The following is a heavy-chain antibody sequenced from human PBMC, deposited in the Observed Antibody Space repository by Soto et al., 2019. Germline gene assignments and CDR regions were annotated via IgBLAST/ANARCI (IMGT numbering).Heavy chain of an antibody. V-gene: IGHV1-8*01. CDR2: MNPNSGNT. J-gene: IGHJ6*02. Sequence: QVQLVQSGAEVKKPGASVKVSCKASGYTFTNYDITWVRQATGQGLEWMGWMNPNSGNTGHAQKFQGRVTMTRNTSISTAYMEMSSLTPEDTAVYYCARGGWMLVEGSHYYHAMDVWGQGTTVTVSS. CDR1: GYTFTNYD. CDR3: ARGGWMLVEGSHYYHAMDV. D-gene: IGHD3-10*02.